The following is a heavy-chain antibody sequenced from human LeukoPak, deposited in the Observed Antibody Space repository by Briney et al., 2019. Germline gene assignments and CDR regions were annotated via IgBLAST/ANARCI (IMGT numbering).Heavy chain of an antibody. CDR3: AKESGKFDY. J-gene: IGHJ4*02. CDR2: ISADGGST. Sequence: PGGSLRLSCEASGLNFDDSAMHWVRQAPGKGLEWVSLISADGGSTFSADSVKGRFSISRDNSKNSLYLQMNSLRSEDTAMYYCAKESGKFDYWGQGTLVAVSS. V-gene: IGHV3-43*02. CDR1: GLNFDDSA.